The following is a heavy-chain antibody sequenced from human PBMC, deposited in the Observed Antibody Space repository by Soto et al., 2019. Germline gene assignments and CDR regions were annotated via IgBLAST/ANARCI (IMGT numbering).Heavy chain of an antibody. CDR1: GFTFTSSA. J-gene: IGHJ4*02. V-gene: IGHV1-58*02. D-gene: IGHD3-16*01. CDR3: AIQDGGVVY. CDR2: IVVSSGTT. Sequence: SVKVSCKASGFTFTSSAMQWVRQARGQRLEWIGWIVVSSGTTNYAQKFQERVTITRDMSTSTAYMELSSLRSDDTAVYSCAIQDGGVVYWGQGTLVTVSS.